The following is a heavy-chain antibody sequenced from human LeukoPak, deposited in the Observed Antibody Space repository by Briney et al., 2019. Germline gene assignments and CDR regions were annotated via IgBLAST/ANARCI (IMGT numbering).Heavy chain of an antibody. CDR1: GGSFSGYY. CDR3: TTDRSSGYYPYQEFDF. Sequence: ETLSLTCAVYGGSFSGYYWSWVRQAPGKGLEWVGRIKSKTDGGTTDYAAPVKGRFTISRDDSKNTLYLQMNSLKTEDTAVYYCTTDRSSGYYPYQEFDFWGQGTLVTVSS. D-gene: IGHD3-22*01. J-gene: IGHJ4*02. CDR2: IKSKTDGGTT. V-gene: IGHV3-15*01.